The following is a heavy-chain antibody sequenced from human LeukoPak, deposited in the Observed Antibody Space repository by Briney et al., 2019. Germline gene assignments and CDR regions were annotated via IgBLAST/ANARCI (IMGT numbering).Heavy chain of an antibody. V-gene: IGHV4-39*07. D-gene: IGHD3-3*01. CDR1: GGSIDHPSYS. J-gene: IGHJ4*02. Sequence: PSETLSLTCTVSGGSIDHPSYSWAWIRQPPGRGLEWIGYIYSDGSTSYSPSLMRRVTISIDTSKSQFSLKLGSVTAADTAVYFCAGAPYDSWSTYPRSFDSWGQGTLVTVSS. CDR3: AGAPYDSWSTYPRSFDS. CDR2: IYSDGST.